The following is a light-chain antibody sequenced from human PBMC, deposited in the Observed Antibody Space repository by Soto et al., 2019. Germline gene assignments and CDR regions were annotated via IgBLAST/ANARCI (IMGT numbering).Light chain of an antibody. CDR1: SSDVGTYNL. J-gene: IGLJ2*01. CDR3: CSFERSVTFV. V-gene: IGLV2-23*02. CDR2: EVN. Sequence: QSALTQPASLSGSPGQSITISCTGTSSDVGTYNLVSWYQQHPGKAPKLIIYEVNKRPSGVSNRFSGSKSGNTASLTISGLQAEDEGYYYCCSFERSVTFVFGGGTQLTVL.